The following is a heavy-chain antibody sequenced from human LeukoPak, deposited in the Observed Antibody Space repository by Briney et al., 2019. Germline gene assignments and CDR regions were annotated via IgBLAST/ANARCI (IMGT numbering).Heavy chain of an antibody. CDR2: ISAYNGNT. CDR3: GRLLGNYIDY. J-gene: IGHJ4*02. Sequence: ASVKVSCKASGGTFSSYAISWVRQAPGQGLEWMGWISAYNGNTNYAQKLQGRVTVTTDTSTSTAYMELRSLRSDDTAVYYCGRLLGNYIDYWGQGILVTVSS. CDR1: GGTFSSYA. V-gene: IGHV1-18*01. D-gene: IGHD3-16*01.